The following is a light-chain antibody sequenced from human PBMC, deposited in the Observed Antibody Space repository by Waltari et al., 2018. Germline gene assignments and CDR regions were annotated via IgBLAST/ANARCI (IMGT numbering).Light chain of an antibody. V-gene: IGKV3-15*01. CDR2: AAS. CDR3: QQYNNWPLT. CDR1: QSVSSD. Sequence: EMVMTQSPATLSVAPGERATLSSRASQSVSSDLAGYQQKSGQAPSLLIYAASNRATGIPARFNGGGSGTEFTLTISSLQSGDSAVYYCQQYNNWPLTFGQGTKVEIK. J-gene: IGKJ1*01.